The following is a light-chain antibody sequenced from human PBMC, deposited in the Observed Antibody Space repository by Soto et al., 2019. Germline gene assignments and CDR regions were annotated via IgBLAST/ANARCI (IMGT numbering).Light chain of an antibody. J-gene: IGLJ1*01. CDR2: EVN. CDR3: SSYAGINNLGV. CDR1: SSDVGGYKY. Sequence: QSALTQPPSASGSPGQSVTISCTGTSSDVGGYKYVSWYQQHPGKAPKLMIFEVNTRPSGVPDRFSGSKSGNTASLTVSGLQAEDEDDYYCSSYAGINNLGVFGTGTKLTVL. V-gene: IGLV2-8*01.